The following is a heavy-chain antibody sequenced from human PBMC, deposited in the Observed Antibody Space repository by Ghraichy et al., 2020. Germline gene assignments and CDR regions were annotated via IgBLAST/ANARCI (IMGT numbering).Heavy chain of an antibody. CDR3: ARDSDGDLDV. Sequence: GESLNISCAGSGFTFSAYWMNWVRQAPGKGLEWVAHIKTSESDKYYVDSVKGRFTISRDNAQNSLYLHMNSLRAEDTAVYYWARDSDGDLDVWGQGTTVTVSS. CDR1: GFTFSAYW. D-gene: IGHD4-17*01. CDR2: IKTSESDK. J-gene: IGHJ6*02. V-gene: IGHV3-7*01.